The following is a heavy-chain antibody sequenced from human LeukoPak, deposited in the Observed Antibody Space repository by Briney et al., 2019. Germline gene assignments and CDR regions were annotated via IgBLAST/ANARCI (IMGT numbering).Heavy chain of an antibody. CDR3: ALGPRDIVATNHFDY. V-gene: IGHV1-69*06. CDR2: IIPIFGTA. Sequence: GSSVKVSCKASGGTFSSYAISWVRQAPGQGLERMGGIIPIFGTANYAQKFQGRVTITADKSTSTAYMELSSLRSEDTAVYYCALGPRDIVATNHFDYWGQGTLVTVSS. J-gene: IGHJ4*02. CDR1: GGTFSSYA. D-gene: IGHD5-12*01.